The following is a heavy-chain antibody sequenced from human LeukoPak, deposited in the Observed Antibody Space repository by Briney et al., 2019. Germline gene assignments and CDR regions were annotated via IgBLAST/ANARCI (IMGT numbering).Heavy chain of an antibody. CDR1: GGSISSYY. CDR3: ARLGYCSGGSCYYYYYMDV. V-gene: IGHV4-59*12. J-gene: IGHJ6*03. CDR2: IYYSGST. D-gene: IGHD2-15*01. Sequence: NPSETLSLTCTVSGGSISSYYWSWIRQPPGEGLEWIGDIYYSGSTNYNPSLKSRVTMSGDTSKNQFSLKLSSVTAADTAAYYCARLGYCSGGSCYYYYYMDVWGKGTTVTVSS.